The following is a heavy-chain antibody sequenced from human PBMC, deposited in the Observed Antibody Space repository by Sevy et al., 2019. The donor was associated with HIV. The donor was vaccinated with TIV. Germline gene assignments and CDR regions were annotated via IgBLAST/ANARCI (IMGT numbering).Heavy chain of an antibody. D-gene: IGHD1-26*01. Sequence: GGSLRLSCAASGFTFSSYAMSWVRQAPGKGLEWVSSISGSGGSTYYADSLKGQFTISRDNSKNTLYLQVNSLRVEDTAVSYCAKNPGVGSYYYMDVWGKGTTVTVSS. J-gene: IGHJ6*03. CDR1: GFTFSSYA. CDR2: ISGSGGST. CDR3: AKNPGVGSYYYMDV. V-gene: IGHV3-23*01.